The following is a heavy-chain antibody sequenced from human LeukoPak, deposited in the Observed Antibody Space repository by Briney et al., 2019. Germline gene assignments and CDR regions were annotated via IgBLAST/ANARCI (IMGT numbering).Heavy chain of an antibody. CDR1: GGTFSSYA. D-gene: IGHD3-10*01. V-gene: IGHV1-69*06. J-gene: IGHJ3*02. Sequence: SVKVSCKASGGTFSSYAISWVRQAPGQGLEWMGGIIPIFGTANYAQKFQGRVTITADKSTSTAYMELRSLRSDDTAVYYCARGGFGVAFDIWGQGTMVTVSS. CDR2: IIPIFGTA. CDR3: ARGGFGVAFDI.